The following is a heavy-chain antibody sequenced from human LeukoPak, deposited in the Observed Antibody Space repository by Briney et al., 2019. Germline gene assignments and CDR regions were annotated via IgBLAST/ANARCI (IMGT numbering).Heavy chain of an antibody. Sequence: GSMRLSCAASGFPFRSFAMSWVRQAPGKGLEWVSGIIGSGRTTFYVDSVKGRFTISRDNSKNTLYLQMNSLRAEDAAIYYCAKKEGDTYFSWYMDVWGKGTTVTVSS. CDR1: GFPFRSFA. CDR3: AKKEGDTYFSWYMDV. V-gene: IGHV3-23*01. CDR2: IIGSGRTT. J-gene: IGHJ6*03. D-gene: IGHD2-21*01.